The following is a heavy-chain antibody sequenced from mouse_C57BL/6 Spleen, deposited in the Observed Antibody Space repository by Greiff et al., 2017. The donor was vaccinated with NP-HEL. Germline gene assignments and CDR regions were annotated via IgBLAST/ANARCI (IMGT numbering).Heavy chain of an antibody. J-gene: IGHJ2*01. D-gene: IGHD1-1*01. V-gene: IGHV1-59*01. CDR2: IDPSDSYT. CDR1: GYTFTSYW. Sequence: QVQLQQSGAELVRPGTSVKLSCKASGYTFTSYWMHWVKQRPGQGLEWIGVIDPSDSYTNYNQKFKGKATLTVDTSSSTAYMQLSSLTSEDSAVYYCARDRRGYGSSYFDYWGQGTTLTVSS. CDR3: ARDRRGYGSSYFDY.